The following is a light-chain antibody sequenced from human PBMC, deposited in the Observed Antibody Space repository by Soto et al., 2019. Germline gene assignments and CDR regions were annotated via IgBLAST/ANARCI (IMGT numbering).Light chain of an antibody. CDR1: QSVSSNY. V-gene: IGKV3-20*01. CDR2: GAS. CDR3: QQYGGSLTWT. Sequence: EILLTQYPGTLSLSPGERATLSCRASQSVSSNYLAWYQQKPGQAPRLLIYGASSRATGIPDRFSGSGSGTDFSLTISRLEPEDFAVYYCQQYGGSLTWTFGQGTKVEIK. J-gene: IGKJ1*01.